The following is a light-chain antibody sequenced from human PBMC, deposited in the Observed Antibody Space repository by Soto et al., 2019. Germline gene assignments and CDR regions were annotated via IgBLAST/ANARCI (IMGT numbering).Light chain of an antibody. Sequence: IVMTQSPATLSVSPGERATLSCRASQSVSSNYLAWYQQKPGQAPRLLIYGASSRATGIPDRFSGSGSGTDFTLTVSRLEPEDFELYYCQHSGRSHFTFGPGTKADIK. V-gene: IGKV3-20*01. CDR2: GAS. CDR3: QHSGRSHFT. J-gene: IGKJ3*01. CDR1: QSVSSNY.